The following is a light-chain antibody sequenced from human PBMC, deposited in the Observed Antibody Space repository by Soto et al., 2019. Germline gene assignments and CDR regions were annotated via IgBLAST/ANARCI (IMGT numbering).Light chain of an antibody. CDR3: QQYNSYWT. CDR1: QGISNY. J-gene: IGKJ1*01. CDR2: AAS. Sequence: DIQMTQSPSSLSASVGDRVTITCRASQGISNYLAWYQQKPGKVPXXLIYAASTLQSGVPSRFSGSGSGTEFTLTISSLQPDDFATYYCQQYNSYWTFGQGTKVDIK. V-gene: IGKV1-27*01.